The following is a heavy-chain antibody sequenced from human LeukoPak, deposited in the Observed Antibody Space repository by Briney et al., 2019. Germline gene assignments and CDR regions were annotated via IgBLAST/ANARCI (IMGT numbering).Heavy chain of an antibody. CDR3: ARSGYSSGWYTDY. D-gene: IGHD6-19*01. CDR2: IYTSGST. J-gene: IGHJ4*02. Sequence: SETLSLTCTVSGGSISSGSYYWSWIRQPAGKGLEWIGRIYTSGSTNYNPSLKSRATISVDTSKNQFSLKLSSVTAADTAVYYCARSGYSSGWYTDYWGQGTLVTVSS. V-gene: IGHV4-61*02. CDR1: GGSISSGSYY.